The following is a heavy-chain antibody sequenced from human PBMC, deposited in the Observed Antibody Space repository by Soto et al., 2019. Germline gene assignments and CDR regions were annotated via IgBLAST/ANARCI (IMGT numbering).Heavy chain of an antibody. J-gene: IGHJ4*02. Sequence: EVQLLQSGGGLVQPGGSLRLSCAASGFTFSSYAMSWVRQAPGKGLEWVSGISGSCVSTYYADSVKGRFTISRDNSKNTLYLQMNSMRAEDTSVYYCAKELQYSRGWYLVDYWSQGTLVTVSS. D-gene: IGHD6-19*01. CDR2: ISGSCVST. CDR3: AKELQYSRGWYLVDY. V-gene: IGHV3-23*01. CDR1: GFTFSSYA.